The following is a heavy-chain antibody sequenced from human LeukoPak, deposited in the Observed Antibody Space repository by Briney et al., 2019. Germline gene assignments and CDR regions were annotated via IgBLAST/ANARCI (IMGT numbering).Heavy chain of an antibody. CDR3: AKDLHY. V-gene: IGHV3-43*01. CDR1: GFTFDDYT. J-gene: IGHJ4*02. Sequence: GGSLRLSCAASGFTFDDYTMHWVRQAPGKGLEWVSLISWDGGSTYYADSVKGRFTISRDNSKNSLYLQMNSLRTEDTALCYCAKDLHYWGQGTLVTVSS. CDR2: ISWDGGST.